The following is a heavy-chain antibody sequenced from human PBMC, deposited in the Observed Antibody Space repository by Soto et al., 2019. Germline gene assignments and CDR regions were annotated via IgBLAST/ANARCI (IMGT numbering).Heavy chain of an antibody. CDR2: VNGDGSST. CDR1: GFSLSKYW. V-gene: IGHV3-74*01. Sequence: EVQLVESGGASVQPGGSLRLSCAASGFSLSKYWMHWVRQAPGKGLEWVSRVNGDGSSTTYADSVSGRFIISRDNAKNTVFLQMSSLRADETARYYRARGGSTDFYGLLDLWGQGAQVIVSS. J-gene: IGHJ5*02. CDR3: ARGGSTDFYGLLDL. D-gene: IGHD3-16*01.